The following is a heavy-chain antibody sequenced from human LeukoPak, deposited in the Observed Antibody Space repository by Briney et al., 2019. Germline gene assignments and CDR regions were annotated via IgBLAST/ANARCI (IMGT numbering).Heavy chain of an antibody. J-gene: IGHJ4*02. CDR2: IYHTGST. D-gene: IGHD1-20*01. Sequence: SETLSLTCAVSGDSISSGYYWGWIRPPPGKGLEWIGTIYHTGSTYSKPSLKSRVTISVDTSKNLFSLKLSSVTAADTAVYYCARVNWNPDYWGQGTLVTVSS. CDR3: ARVNWNPDY. CDR1: GDSISSGYY. V-gene: IGHV4-38-2*01.